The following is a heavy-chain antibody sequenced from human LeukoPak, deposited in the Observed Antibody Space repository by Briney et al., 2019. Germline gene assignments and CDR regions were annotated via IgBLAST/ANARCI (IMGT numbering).Heavy chain of an antibody. CDR3: ARDRAAAGIIDY. V-gene: IGHV3-53*01. J-gene: IGHJ4*02. CDR1: DFTVISNL. D-gene: IGHD6-13*01. Sequence: GGSLRLSCAASDFTVISNLMTWVRQSPGRGLEWLSSIYSGGATYYADSVKGRFTISRDNSKNTLYLQMNSLRAEDTAVYYCARDRAAAGIIDYWGQGTLVTVSS. CDR2: IYSGGAT.